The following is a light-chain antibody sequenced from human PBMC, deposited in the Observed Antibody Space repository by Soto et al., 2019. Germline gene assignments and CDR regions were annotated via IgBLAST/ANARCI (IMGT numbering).Light chain of an antibody. CDR2: LSSDGSH. V-gene: IGLV4-69*01. Sequence: QLVLTQSPSASASLGASVKLACTLSSGHSSYAIAWHQQQPEKGPRYLMKLSSDGSHSKGDGIPDRFSGSSSGAERYLTISSLQSEYDADYYCQTWDTGARVVFGGGTKLTVL. CDR3: QTWDTGARVV. CDR1: SGHSSYA. J-gene: IGLJ2*01.